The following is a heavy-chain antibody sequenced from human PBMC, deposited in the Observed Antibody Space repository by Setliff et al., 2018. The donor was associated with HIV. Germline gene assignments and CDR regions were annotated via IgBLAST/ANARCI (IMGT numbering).Heavy chain of an antibody. Sequence: ASVKVSCKASGYSFTRNQIHWVRQAPGQGLEWMGIINPSGGSAAYAEKFRGRVTMTSDTSTNTVYMELRSLRSEETAVYYCARVWDWNYDLGYWGQGTLVTVSS. CDR1: GYSFTRNQ. D-gene: IGHD1-7*01. CDR3: ARVWDWNYDLGY. CDR2: INPSGGSA. V-gene: IGHV1-46*01. J-gene: IGHJ4*02.